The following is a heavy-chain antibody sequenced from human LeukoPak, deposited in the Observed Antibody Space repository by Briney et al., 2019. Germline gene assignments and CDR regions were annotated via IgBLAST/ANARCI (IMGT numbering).Heavy chain of an antibody. CDR1: GGSVSRHY. CDR3: ARLVNNDNSGDPDTFDW. Sequence: PSETLSPTCAVSGGSVSRHYWSWIRQPPGKGLEWIGYIYYSGKTYYIPSLHNRITISVDTSNNDFSLKLTSVTAADTAVYYCARLVNNDNSGDPDTFDWWGHGTMVTVSS. J-gene: IGHJ3*01. V-gene: IGHV4-59*02. D-gene: IGHD2-21*02. CDR2: IYYSGKT.